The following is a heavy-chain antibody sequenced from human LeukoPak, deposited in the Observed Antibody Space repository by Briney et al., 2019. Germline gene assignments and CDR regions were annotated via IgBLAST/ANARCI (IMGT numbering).Heavy chain of an antibody. J-gene: IGHJ3*02. Sequence: GRSLRLSCAASGFTFSSYGMHWVRQAPGKGLEWVAVISYDGSNKYYADSVKGRFTISRDNSKNTLYLQMNSLRAGDTAVYYCAKGGYYYDSSGFAFDIWGQGTMVTVSS. CDR2: ISYDGSNK. D-gene: IGHD3-22*01. CDR3: AKGGYYYDSSGFAFDI. V-gene: IGHV3-30*18. CDR1: GFTFSSYG.